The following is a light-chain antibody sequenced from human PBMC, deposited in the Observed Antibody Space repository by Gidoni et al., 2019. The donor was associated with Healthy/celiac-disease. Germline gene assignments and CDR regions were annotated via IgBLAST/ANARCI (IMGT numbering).Light chain of an antibody. J-gene: IGKJ4*01. Sequence: ERATINFKSSQSVLYSSNNKNYLAWYQQKPGQPPKLLIYWASTRESGVPDRFSGSGSGTDFTLTTSSLQAEDVAVYYCQQYYSTPLTFGGGTKVEIK. V-gene: IGKV4-1*01. CDR2: WAS. CDR3: QQYYSTPLT. CDR1: QSVLYSSNNKNY.